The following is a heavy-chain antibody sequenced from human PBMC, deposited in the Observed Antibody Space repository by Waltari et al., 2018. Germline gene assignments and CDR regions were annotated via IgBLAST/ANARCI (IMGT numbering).Heavy chain of an antibody. CDR1: GYSISSGYY. CDR3: AREPDDYSNYDDRPGGFDY. D-gene: IGHD4-4*01. CDR2: IYHSGST. J-gene: IGHJ4*02. Sequence: QVQLQESGPGLVKPSETLSLTCTVSGYSISSGYYWGWIRQPPGKGLEWIGSIYHSGSTYSNPSLKSRVTISVDTSKNQFSLTLSSVTAADTAVYYCAREPDDYSNYDDRPGGFDYWGQGTLVTVSS. V-gene: IGHV4-38-2*02.